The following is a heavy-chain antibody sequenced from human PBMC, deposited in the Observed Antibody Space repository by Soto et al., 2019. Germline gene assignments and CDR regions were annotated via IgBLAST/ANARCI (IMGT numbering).Heavy chain of an antibody. J-gene: IGHJ4*02. V-gene: IGHV4-39*01. D-gene: IGHD5-12*01. CDR2: IYYSGST. CDR1: GGSISSSSYY. Sequence: SETLSLTCTVSGGSISSSSYYWGWIRQPPGKGLEWIGSIYYSGSTYYNPSLKSRVTISVDTSKNQFSLKLSSVTAADTAVYYCARTTPTHIVYWGQGTLVTVSS. CDR3: ARTTPTHIVY.